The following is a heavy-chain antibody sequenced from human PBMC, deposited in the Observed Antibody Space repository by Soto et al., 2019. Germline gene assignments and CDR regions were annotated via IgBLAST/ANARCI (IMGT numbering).Heavy chain of an antibody. D-gene: IGHD2-2*01. CDR2: ISSISSYI. Sequence: GTLRLSGPASVFTVSSSSMNWVRQAPEKGLEWVSSISSISSYIYYADSPKGRSTISRETGKNSVYMQMNSLGAEDTAVYYCARHGGSTSCFLDYWGQGTLVSFS. CDR3: ARHGGSTSCFLDY. J-gene: IGHJ4*02. CDR1: VFTVSSSS. V-gene: IGHV3-21*01.